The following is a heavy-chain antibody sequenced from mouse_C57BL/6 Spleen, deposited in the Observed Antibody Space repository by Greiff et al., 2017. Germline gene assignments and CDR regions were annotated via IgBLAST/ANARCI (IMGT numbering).Heavy chain of an antibody. J-gene: IGHJ2*01. CDR1: GYTFTSYG. CDR2: IYPRSGNT. Sequence: QVQLKESGAELARPGASVKLSCKASGYTFTSYGISWVKQRTGQGLEWIGEIYPRSGNTYYNEKFKGKATLTADKSSSTAYMELRSLTSEDSAVYFCARGITTVVDVDYWGQGTTLTVSS. D-gene: IGHD1-1*01. CDR3: ARGITTVVDVDY. V-gene: IGHV1-81*01.